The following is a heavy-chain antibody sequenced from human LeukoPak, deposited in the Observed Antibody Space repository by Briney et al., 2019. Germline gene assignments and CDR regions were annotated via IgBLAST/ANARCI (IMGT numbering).Heavy chain of an antibody. CDR2: ISSAGSYT. CDR3: VGGDFQSGP. J-gene: IGHJ5*02. CDR1: GFIFSSYG. V-gene: IGHV3-21*01. Sequence: GGSLRLSCAASGFIFSSYGMSWVRQAPGKGLEWVSSISSAGSYTQYGDSVKGRFIVSRDNAKKSLYLEMDRLRVDDTAVYYCVGGDFQSGPWGPGTLVTVSS. D-gene: IGHD3/OR15-3a*01.